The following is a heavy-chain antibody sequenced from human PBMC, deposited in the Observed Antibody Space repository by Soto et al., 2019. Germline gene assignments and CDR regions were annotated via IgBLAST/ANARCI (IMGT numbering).Heavy chain of an antibody. J-gene: IGHJ6*02. D-gene: IGHD6-13*01. CDR2: INHSGST. CDR3: ARGRVAAAGRYYYYYYGMDV. CDR1: GGSSSGYY. Sequence: LSLTCAVYGGSSSGYYWSWIRQPPGKGLEWIGEINHSGSTNYNPSLKSRVTISVDTSKNQFSLKLSSVTAADTAVYYCARGRVAAAGRYYYYYYGMDVWGQGTTVTVS. V-gene: IGHV4-34*01.